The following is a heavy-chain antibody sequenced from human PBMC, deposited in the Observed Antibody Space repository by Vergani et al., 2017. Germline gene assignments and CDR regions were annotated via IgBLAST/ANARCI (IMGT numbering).Heavy chain of an antibody. D-gene: IGHD3-22*01. V-gene: IGHV3-21*01. CDR2: ISSSSSYI. Sequence: EVQLVESGGGLVKPGGSLRLSCAASGFTFSSYSMNWVRQAPGKGLEWVSSISSSSSYIYYADSVKGRFTISRDNAKNSLYLQMNSLRAEDTAVYYCARARPSNFDYYDSSGYYYVAYYGMDVWGQXP. J-gene: IGHJ6*02. CDR3: ARARPSNFDYYDSSGYYYVAYYGMDV. CDR1: GFTFSSYS.